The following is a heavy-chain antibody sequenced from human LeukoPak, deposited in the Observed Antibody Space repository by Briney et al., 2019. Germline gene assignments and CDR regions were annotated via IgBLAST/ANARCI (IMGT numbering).Heavy chain of an antibody. CDR2: IYSSGTA. V-gene: IGHV4-61*02. CDR1: GGSISSGPYY. D-gene: IGHD6-13*01. Sequence: SQTLSLTCTVSGGSISSGPYYWTWIRQPAGKGLEWIGRIYSSGTANYNPSLNSRVTISVDTSKNQFSLKLSSVTAADTAVYYCARHARAAADLDYWGQGTLVTVSS. J-gene: IGHJ4*02. CDR3: ARHARAAADLDY.